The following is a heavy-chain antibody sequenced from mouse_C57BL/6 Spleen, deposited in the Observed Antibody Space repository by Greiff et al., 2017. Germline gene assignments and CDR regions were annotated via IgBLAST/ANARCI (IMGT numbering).Heavy chain of an antibody. V-gene: IGHV1-4*01. CDR1: GYTFTSYT. CDR3: ARSNWDKYFDV. D-gene: IGHD4-1*01. J-gene: IGHJ1*03. CDR2: INPSSGYT. Sequence: VMLVESGAELARPGASVKMSCKASGYTFTSYTMHWVKQRPGQGLEWIGYINPSSGYTKYNQKFKDKATLTADKSSSTAYMQLSSLTSEDSAVYYCARSNWDKYFDVWGTGTTVTVSS.